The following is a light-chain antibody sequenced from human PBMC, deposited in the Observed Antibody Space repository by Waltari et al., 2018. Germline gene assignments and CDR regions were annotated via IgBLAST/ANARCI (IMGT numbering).Light chain of an antibody. CDR1: QSVSSNY. V-gene: IGKV3-20*01. J-gene: IGKJ2*01. CDR3: QHYSSAPNT. CDR2: DAA. Sequence: EIVLTQSPGTLSLFPGERATLSCRASQSVSSNYLAWYQQNPGQAPRLLIHDAASRATGIPDRFSGSGSGTDFTLTISGLEPEGFAVYFCQHYSSAPNTFGQGTRLEIK.